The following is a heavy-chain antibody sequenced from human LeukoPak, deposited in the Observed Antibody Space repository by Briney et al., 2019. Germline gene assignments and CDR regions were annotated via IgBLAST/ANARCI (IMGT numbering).Heavy chain of an antibody. CDR1: GFPLSSYW. CDR3: ATSLGPLTEY. D-gene: IGHD7-27*01. CDR2: INSGGSST. Sequence: GGSLRLSCAASGFPLSSYWMHWVRQTAGKGLVWVSRINSGGSSTSYADSVEGRFTVSRDNAKNILYLQMNSLRAEDTALYYCATSLGPLTEYWGQGTLVTVSS. J-gene: IGHJ4*02. V-gene: IGHV3-74*01.